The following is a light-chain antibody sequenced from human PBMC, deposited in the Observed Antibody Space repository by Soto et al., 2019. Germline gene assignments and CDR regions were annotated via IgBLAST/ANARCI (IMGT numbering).Light chain of an antibody. V-gene: IGKV1-5*01. CDR3: QQANSLA. CDR1: QSISSW. CDR2: DVS. Sequence: DIQMTQSPSTLSASVGDRVTITCRASQSISSWLAWYQQKPGKAPKLLIYDVSSLESGVPSRFSGSGSGTEFTLTISSLQPDDFATYYCQQANSLAFGGGTKVDI. J-gene: IGKJ4*01.